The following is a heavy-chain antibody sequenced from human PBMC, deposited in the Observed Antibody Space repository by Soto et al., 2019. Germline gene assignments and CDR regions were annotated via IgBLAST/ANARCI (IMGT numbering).Heavy chain of an antibody. CDR2: ISYDGSNK. V-gene: IGHV3-30*18. CDR1: GFTFSSYG. Sequence: GGSLRLFCAASGFTFSSYGMHWVRQAPGKGLEWVAVISYDGSNKYYADSVKGRFTISRDNSKNTLYLQMNSLRAEDTAVYYCAKDTIAVAPTFDYWGQGTLVTVSS. CDR3: AKDTIAVAPTFDY. D-gene: IGHD6-19*01. J-gene: IGHJ4*02.